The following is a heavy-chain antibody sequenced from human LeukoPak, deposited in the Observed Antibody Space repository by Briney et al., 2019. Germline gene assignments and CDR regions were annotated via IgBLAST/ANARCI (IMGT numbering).Heavy chain of an antibody. CDR2: IYSGGST. D-gene: IGHD2-8*02. CDR3: ARVGGTGTDFDY. Sequence: GGSLRLSCAASGFTFSSYSMNWVRQAPGRGLEWVSVIYSGGSTYYADSVKGRFTISRDNSKNTLYLQMNSLRAEDTAVYYCARVGGTGTDFDYWGQGTLVTVSS. J-gene: IGHJ4*02. CDR1: GFTFSSYS. V-gene: IGHV3-66*01.